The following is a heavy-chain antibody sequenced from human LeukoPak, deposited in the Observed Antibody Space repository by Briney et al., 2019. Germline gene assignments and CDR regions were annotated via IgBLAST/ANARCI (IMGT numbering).Heavy chain of an antibody. Sequence: SQTLSLTCTVSGGSISSGSYYWSWIRQPAGKGLEWIGRIYTSGSTNYNPSLKSRVTISVDTSKNQFSLKLSSVTAADTAVYYCARGSDDSSGYYYVGNLDYWGQGTLVTVSS. J-gene: IGHJ4*02. CDR3: ARGSDDSSGYYYVGNLDY. D-gene: IGHD3-22*01. CDR2: IYTSGST. V-gene: IGHV4-61*02. CDR1: GGSISSGSYY.